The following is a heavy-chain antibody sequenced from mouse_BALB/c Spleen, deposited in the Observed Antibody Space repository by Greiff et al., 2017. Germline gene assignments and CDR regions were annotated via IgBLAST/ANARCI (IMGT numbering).Heavy chain of an antibody. Sequence: VQLQQSGAELVRPGALVKLSCKASGFNIKDYYMHWVKQRPEQVLEWIGWIDPENGNTIYDPKFQGKASITADTSSNTAYLQLSSLTSEDTAVYYCARLDITTVVARAYWGQGTLVTVSA. CDR2: IDPENGNT. D-gene: IGHD1-1*01. CDR3: ARLDITTVVARAY. V-gene: IGHV14-1*02. J-gene: IGHJ3*01. CDR1: GFNIKDYY.